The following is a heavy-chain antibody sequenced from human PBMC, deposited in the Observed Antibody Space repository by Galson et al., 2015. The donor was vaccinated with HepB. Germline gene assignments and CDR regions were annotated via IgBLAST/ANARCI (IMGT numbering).Heavy chain of an antibody. V-gene: IGHV1-46*03. J-gene: IGHJ4*02. D-gene: IGHD2-21*02. CDR3: ARDLRVTKHFDY. Sequence: SVTVSCKASGYTFTSYYMHWVRQAPGQGLEWMGIINPSGGSTSYAQKFQGRVTMTRDTSTSTVYMELSSLRSEDTAVYYCARDLRVTKHFDYWGQGTLVTVSS. CDR2: INPSGGST. CDR1: GYTFTSYY.